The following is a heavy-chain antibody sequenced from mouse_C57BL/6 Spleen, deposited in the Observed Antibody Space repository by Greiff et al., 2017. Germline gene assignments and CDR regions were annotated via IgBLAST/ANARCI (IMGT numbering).Heavy chain of an antibody. Sequence: LQQSGAELVRPGASVKMSCKASGYTFTSYNMHWVKQTPRQGLEWIGAIYPGNGDTSYNQKFKGKATLTVDKSSSTAYMQISSLTSDDSAVYFCARWGLRGEGYYAMDYWGQGASVTVS. J-gene: IGHJ4*01. CDR1: GYTFTSYN. CDR2: IYPGNGDT. CDR3: ARWGLRGEGYYAMDY. V-gene: IGHV1-12*01. D-gene: IGHD2-4*01.